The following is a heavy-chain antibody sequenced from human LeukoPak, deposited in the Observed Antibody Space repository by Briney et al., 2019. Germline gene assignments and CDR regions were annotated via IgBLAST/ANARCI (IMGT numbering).Heavy chain of an antibody. CDR1: GFTFSSYW. V-gene: IGHV3-74*01. CDR3: ARGVNSGYDRRARDYYYYGMDV. D-gene: IGHD5-12*01. Sequence: GGSLRLSCAASGFTFSSYWMHWVRQAPGKGLVWVSRINSDGSSTSYADSVKGRFTISRDNAKNSLYLQMNSLRAEDTAVYYCARGVNSGYDRRARDYYYYGMDVWGQGTTVTVSS. CDR2: INSDGSST. J-gene: IGHJ6*02.